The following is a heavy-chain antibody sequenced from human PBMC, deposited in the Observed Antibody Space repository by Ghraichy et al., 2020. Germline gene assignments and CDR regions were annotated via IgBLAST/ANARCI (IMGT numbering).Heavy chain of an antibody. Sequence: SETLSLTCTVSGGSISSYYWSWIRQPPGKGLEWIGYIYYSGSTNYNPSLKSRVTISVDTSKNQFSLKLSSVTAADTAVYYCARTPWNLKGLGASYYFDYWGQGTLVTVSS. CDR1: GGSISSYY. D-gene: IGHD1-26*01. V-gene: IGHV4-59*01. CDR2: IYYSGST. CDR3: ARTPWNLKGLGASYYFDY. J-gene: IGHJ4*02.